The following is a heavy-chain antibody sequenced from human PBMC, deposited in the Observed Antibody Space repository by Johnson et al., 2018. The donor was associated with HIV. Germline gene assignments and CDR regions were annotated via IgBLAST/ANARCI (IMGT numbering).Heavy chain of an antibody. CDR2: IGTAGDT. D-gene: IGHD3-9*01. CDR3: ARDPNARYYDILTGYYIYAFDI. V-gene: IGHV3-13*01. J-gene: IGHJ3*02. CDR1: GFTFSSYD. Sequence: VQLVESGGGLVQPGGSLRLSCAASGFTFSSYDMHWVSQATGKGLEWVSAIGTAGDTYYPGSVKGRFTISRENAKNSLYLQMNSLRAGDTAVYYCARDPNARYYDILTGYYIYAFDIWGQGTMVTVSS.